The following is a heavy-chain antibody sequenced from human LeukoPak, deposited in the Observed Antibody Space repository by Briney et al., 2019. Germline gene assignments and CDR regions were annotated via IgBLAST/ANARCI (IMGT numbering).Heavy chain of an antibody. D-gene: IGHD3-3*01. CDR2: FSGSGDST. Sequence: GGSLRLSCAASGFTFSSYAMSGVRQAPGRGLEWASAFSGSGDSTNNADSVYGRFTLSRDKYNNTLYLQMNSLRAEDTAVYYCVRDRQGFGVVAYFDYWGQGTLVTVSS. J-gene: IGHJ4*02. V-gene: IGHV3-23*01. CDR1: GFTFSSYA. CDR3: VRDRQGFGVVAYFDY.